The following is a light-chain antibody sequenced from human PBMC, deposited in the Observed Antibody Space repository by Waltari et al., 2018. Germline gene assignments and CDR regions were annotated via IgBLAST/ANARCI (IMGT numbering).Light chain of an antibody. V-gene: IGLV1-40*01. CDR3: QSYDTSLGVV. J-gene: IGLJ2*01. CDR1: WSNIGAGYD. CDR2: GVN. Sequence: QSVLTQPPSVSGAPGQRVTISCPGSWSNIGAGYDVHWYQKLPGKAPTLLIYGVNTRPPGVPDRFVGSKSGSSASLAIPGLQPEDEADYYCQSYDTSLGVVFGGGTKLTVL.